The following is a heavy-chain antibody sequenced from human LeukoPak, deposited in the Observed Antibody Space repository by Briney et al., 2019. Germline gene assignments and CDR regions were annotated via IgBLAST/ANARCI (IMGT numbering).Heavy chain of an antibody. CDR2: IGSSNTYI. J-gene: IGHJ4*02. Sequence: PGGSLRLSCVASGFTFSSYSMNWVRQAPGKGLEWVSSIGSSNTYIYYADSVKGRFTISRDNAKNSLYLQMNSLRAEDTAVYYCAKFTADPITMIVVAQTNYFDYWGQGTLVTVSS. D-gene: IGHD3-22*01. CDR1: GFTFSSYS. CDR3: AKFTADPITMIVVAQTNYFDY. V-gene: IGHV3-21*04.